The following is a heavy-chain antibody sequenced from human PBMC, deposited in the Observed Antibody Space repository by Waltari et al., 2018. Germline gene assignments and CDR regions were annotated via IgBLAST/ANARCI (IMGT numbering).Heavy chain of an antibody. CDR3: ARHLNANWFDP. J-gene: IGHJ5*02. CDR2: ICHSGST. D-gene: IGHD2-8*01. V-gene: IGHV4-38-2*01. Sequence: QVQLQESGPGLLKPSETLSLTCAVSGYSISSGSYWGWIRQPPGKGLEWIGSICHSGSTYYTPALKSRVTISGDTSKNQFSLKLSSVTAADTAVYYCARHLNANWFDPWGQGTLVTVSS. CDR1: GYSISSGSY.